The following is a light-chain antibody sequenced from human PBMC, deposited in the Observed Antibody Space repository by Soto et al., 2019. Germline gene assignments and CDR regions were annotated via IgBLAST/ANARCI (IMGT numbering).Light chain of an antibody. CDR3: QQAGELQWT. V-gene: IGKV3-15*01. Sequence: IGMPMPSAPVAVSQRDRATLSCRAGQRVRSDLAWSWQKPGKAPRLLIYAASTKATGIPARFSGSGSGTEFTLTISSLQAEDFAVYYCQQAGELQWTCGGGTKVDIK. CDR1: QRVRSD. CDR2: AAS. J-gene: IGKJ4*02.